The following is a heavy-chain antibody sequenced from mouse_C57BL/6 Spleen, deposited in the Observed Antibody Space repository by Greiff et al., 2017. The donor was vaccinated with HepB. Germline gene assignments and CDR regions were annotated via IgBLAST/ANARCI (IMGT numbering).Heavy chain of an antibody. J-gene: IGHJ2*01. D-gene: IGHD2-3*01. CDR1: GYTFTSYW. CDR3: ARSVYDCYSGY. V-gene: IGHV1-64*01. CDR2: IHPNSGST. Sequence: VQLQQPGAELVKPGASVKLSCKASGYTFTSYWMHWVKQRPGQGLEWIGMIHPNSGSTNYNEKFKSKATLTVDKSSSTAYMQLSSLTSEDSAVYYCARSVYDCYSGYWGQGTTLTVSS.